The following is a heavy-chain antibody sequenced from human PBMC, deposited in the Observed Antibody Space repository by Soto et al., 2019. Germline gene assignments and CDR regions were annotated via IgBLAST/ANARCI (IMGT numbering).Heavy chain of an antibody. CDR1: GGSISSYY. Sequence: SETLSLTCTVSGGSISSYYWSWIRQPPGKGLEWIGYIYYSGSTNYNPSLKSRVTISVDTSKNQFSLKLSSVTAADTAVYYCARSVTGHFDWSSYLDYWGQGTLVTVSS. V-gene: IGHV4-59*01. J-gene: IGHJ4*02. CDR3: ARSVTGHFDWSSYLDY. CDR2: IYYSGST. D-gene: IGHD3-9*01.